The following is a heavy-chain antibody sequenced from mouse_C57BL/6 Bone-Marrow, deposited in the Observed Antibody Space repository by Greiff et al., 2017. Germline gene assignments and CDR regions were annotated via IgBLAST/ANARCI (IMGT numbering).Heavy chain of an antibody. J-gene: IGHJ2*01. V-gene: IGHV1-19*01. CDR3: ARLGRLYDY. CDR2: INPYNGGT. CDR1: GYTFTDYY. D-gene: IGHD2-12*01. Sequence: EVQLQQSGPVLVKPGASVKMSCKASGYTFTDYYMNWVKQSHGKSLEWIGVINPYNGGTSYNQKFKGKATLTVDKSSSTAYMELNSLTSEDSAVYYCARLGRLYDYWGQGTTLTVSS.